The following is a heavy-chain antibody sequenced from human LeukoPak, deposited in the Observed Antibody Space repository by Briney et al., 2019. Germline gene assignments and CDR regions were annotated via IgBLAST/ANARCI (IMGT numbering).Heavy chain of an antibody. CDR2: ISAYNGNT. J-gene: IGHJ4*02. Sequence: GASVKVSCKASGYTFTSYGISWVRQAPGQGLEWMGWISAYNGNTNYAQKLQGRVTMTTDTSTSTACMELRSLRSDDTAVYYCARDLGYYYDSSGYYFWEYYFDYRGQGTLVTVSS. CDR1: GYTFTSYG. D-gene: IGHD3-22*01. V-gene: IGHV1-18*01. CDR3: ARDLGYYYDSSGYYFWEYYFDY.